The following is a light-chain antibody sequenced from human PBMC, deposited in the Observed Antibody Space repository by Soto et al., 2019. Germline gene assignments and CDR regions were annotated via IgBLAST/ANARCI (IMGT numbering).Light chain of an antibody. Sequence: QLVLTQPPSVSGAPGQRVTISCTGSSSNIGAGYDVHWYQHLPGTAPKLLIYNNNNRPSGVPDRFSGSKSGTSASLAITGLQADDEADYYCQSYDNSLGAVVFGGGTKLTVL. CDR3: QSYDNSLGAVV. V-gene: IGLV1-40*01. CDR1: SSNIGAGYD. J-gene: IGLJ2*01. CDR2: NNN.